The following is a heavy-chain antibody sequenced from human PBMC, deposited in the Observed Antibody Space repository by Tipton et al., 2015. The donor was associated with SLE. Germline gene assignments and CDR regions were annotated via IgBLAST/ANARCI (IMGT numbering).Heavy chain of an antibody. D-gene: IGHD3-10*01. CDR2: IYYSGST. J-gene: IGHJ1*01. CDR1: GGSISSSSYY. Sequence: TLSLTCTVSGGSISSSSYYWGWIRQPPGKGLEWIGSIYYSGSTYYNPSLKSRVTISVDTSKNQFSLKLSSVTAADTAVYYCARLGGFGESTAEYFQHWGQGTLVTASS. CDR3: ARLGGFGESTAEYFQH. V-gene: IGHV4-39*01.